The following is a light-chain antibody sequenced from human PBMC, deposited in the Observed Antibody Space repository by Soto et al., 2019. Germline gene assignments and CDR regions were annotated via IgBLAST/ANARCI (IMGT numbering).Light chain of an antibody. CDR3: QHRSNWPVLT. V-gene: IGKV3-11*01. Sequence: EIVLTQSPATLSLSPGERATLSCRASQSVNNNVAWYQQRPGQPPRLLIYDAVYRPTGIPARFSGSGSGTDFTLTISSLESEDFAVYYCQHRSNWPVLTFGGGTGVEIK. CDR1: QSVNNN. CDR2: DAV. J-gene: IGKJ4*01.